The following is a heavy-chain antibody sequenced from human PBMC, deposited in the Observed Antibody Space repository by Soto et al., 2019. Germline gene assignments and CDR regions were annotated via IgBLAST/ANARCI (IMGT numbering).Heavy chain of an antibody. CDR1: GFTFSSYG. Sequence: GGSLRLSCAASGFTFSSYGMHWVRQAPGKGLEWVAVIWYDGSNKYYADSVKGRFTISRDNSKNTLYLQMNSLRDEDTAVYYSASDGTDWNYPYNWFDPWGQGTLVTVSS. V-gene: IGHV3-33*01. CDR3: ASDGTDWNYPYNWFDP. J-gene: IGHJ5*02. D-gene: IGHD1-7*01. CDR2: IWYDGSNK.